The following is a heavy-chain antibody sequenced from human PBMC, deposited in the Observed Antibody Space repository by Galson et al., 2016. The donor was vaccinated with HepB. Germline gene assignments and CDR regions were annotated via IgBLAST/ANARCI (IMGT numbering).Heavy chain of an antibody. CDR1: GYSFTSYW. V-gene: IGHV5-10-1*01. CDR3: ARVLRYFDEVRHYYYYYYMDV. CDR2: IDPSDSYT. Sequence: QSGAEVKKPGESLRISCKGSGYSFTSYWISWVRQMPGKGLEWMGRIDPSDSYTNYSPSFQGHVTISADKSISTAYLQWSSLKASDTAMYYCARVLRYFDEVRHYYYYYYMDVWGKGTTVTVSS. D-gene: IGHD3-9*01. J-gene: IGHJ6*03.